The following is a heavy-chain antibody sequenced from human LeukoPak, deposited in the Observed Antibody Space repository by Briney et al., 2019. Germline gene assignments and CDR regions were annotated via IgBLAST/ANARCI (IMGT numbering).Heavy chain of an antibody. CDR1: VDTSTGSA. CDR2: INTNTGNP. V-gene: IGHV7-4-1*02. D-gene: IGHD2-21*02. CDR3: ARDQRNCGGDCYDAFDI. J-gene: IGHJ3*02. Sequence: AAVKVSSKPSVDTSTGSAVSCVRHALGQGRGWMRWINTNTGNPTYAQGFTGRFVFSLDTSVSTAYLQISSLRAEDTAVYYCARDQRNCGGDCYDAFDIWGQGTMVTVSS.